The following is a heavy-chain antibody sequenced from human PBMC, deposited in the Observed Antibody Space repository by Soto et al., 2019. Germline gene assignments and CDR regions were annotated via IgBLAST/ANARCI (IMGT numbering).Heavy chain of an antibody. J-gene: IGHJ6*02. CDR2: IYYSGST. CDR1: GGSISSYY. V-gene: IGHV4-59*01. Sequence: PSETLSLTCTVSGGSISSYYWSWIRQPPGKGLEWIGYIYYSGSTNYNPSLKSRVTISVDTSKNQFSLKLSSVTAADTAVYYCARDRRSELNQAAINTELYYYYYGMDVWGQGTTVTVSS. CDR3: ARDRRSELNQAAINTELYYYYYGMDV. D-gene: IGHD2-2*01.